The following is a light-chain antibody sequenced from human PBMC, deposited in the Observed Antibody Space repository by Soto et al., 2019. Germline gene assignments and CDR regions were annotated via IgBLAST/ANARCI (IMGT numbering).Light chain of an antibody. CDR3: SSYTTSTTRQLV. CDR1: SSDVGGYNY. V-gene: IGLV2-14*03. CDR2: DVS. Sequence: QSALTQPASVSGSPGQSITISCTGTSSDVGGYNYVSWYQHHPGKAPKLMIFDVSNRPSGVSNRFSGSKSGNTASLTISGLQPDDEADYYCSSYTTSTTRQLVFRTGTKVTVL. J-gene: IGLJ1*01.